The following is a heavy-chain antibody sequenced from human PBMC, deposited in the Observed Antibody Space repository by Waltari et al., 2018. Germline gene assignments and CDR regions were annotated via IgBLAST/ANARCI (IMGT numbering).Heavy chain of an antibody. J-gene: IGHJ4*01. Sequence: EVNLVESGGAVVQPGGSLRLSCTASGFVFDEFTMQWVRQVPGSGLQLVALISWDGGDTYYADSVKGRFTISRDNSRNSLYLEMKTLTLEDTALYYCATSDYAGKGDYWGHGTLVTVSS. D-gene: IGHD5-12*01. CDR3: ATSDYAGKGDY. CDR2: ISWDGGDT. V-gene: IGHV3-43*01. CDR1: GFVFDEFT.